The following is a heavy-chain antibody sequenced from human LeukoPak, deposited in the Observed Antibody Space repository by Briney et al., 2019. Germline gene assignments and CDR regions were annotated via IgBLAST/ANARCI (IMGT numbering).Heavy chain of an antibody. CDR2: IWYDGSNK. D-gene: IGHD3-10*01. J-gene: IGHJ5*02. CDR1: GFTFSSYG. Sequence: GGSLRLSCAASGFTFSSYGMHWVRQAPGKGLEWVAVIWYDGSNKYYADSVKGRLTISRDNSKSTVYLQMNSLRVEDAAVYYCSKDLTSDFGGDLDPWGQGTLVTVSS. V-gene: IGHV3-33*06. CDR3: SKDLTSDFGGDLDP.